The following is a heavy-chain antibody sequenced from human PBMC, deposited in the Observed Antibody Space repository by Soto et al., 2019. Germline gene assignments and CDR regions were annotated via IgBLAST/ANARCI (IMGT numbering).Heavy chain of an antibody. D-gene: IGHD3-3*01. CDR1: GCSSSSSSYY. V-gene: IGHV4-39*01. Sequence: LETLSLTCTFSGCSSSSSSYYWGWIRQPPGKGLEWIGSIYYSGSTYYNPSLKSRVTISVDTSKNQFSLKLSSVTAADTAVYYCASELRFSPYYFDYWGQGTLVTVSS. CDR3: ASELRFSPYYFDY. CDR2: IYYSGST. J-gene: IGHJ4*02.